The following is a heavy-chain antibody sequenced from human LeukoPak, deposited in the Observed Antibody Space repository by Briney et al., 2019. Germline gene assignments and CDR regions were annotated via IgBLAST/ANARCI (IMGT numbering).Heavy chain of an antibody. CDR1: GFTVSNNY. D-gene: IGHD3-10*01. J-gene: IGHJ6*02. CDR3: ARGPPLFGEHYYYYGMDV. V-gene: IGHV3-66*02. Sequence: GGSLRLSCGASGFTVSNNYMSWVRQAPGKGLEWVSVSYSGGSTYYADSVKGRFTISRDNSKNTLYLQMNSPRAENTAVYYCARGPPLFGEHYYYYGMDVWGQGTTVTVSS. CDR2: SYSGGST.